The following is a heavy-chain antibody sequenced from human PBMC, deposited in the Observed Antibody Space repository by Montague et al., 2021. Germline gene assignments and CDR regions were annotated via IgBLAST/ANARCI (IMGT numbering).Heavy chain of an antibody. CDR1: GFSFNYYA. J-gene: IGHJ4*02. CDR3: AKGPYDDGSYLLHFES. D-gene: IGHD1-26*01. Sequence: SLRLSCAASGFSFNYYAMAWVRQAPGKGLEWVSAISGGGGNTYYADSVKGRFTIPRDSSESTVFLQMNSLRVEDSAVYYCAKGPYDDGSYLLHFESWGQGTLVTASS. V-gene: IGHV3-23*01. CDR2: ISGGGGNT.